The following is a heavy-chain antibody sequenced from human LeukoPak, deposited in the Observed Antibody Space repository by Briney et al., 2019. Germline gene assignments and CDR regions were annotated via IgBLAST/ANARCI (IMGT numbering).Heavy chain of an antibody. CDR1: GGTFSSYA. D-gene: IGHD3-3*01. V-gene: IGHV1-69*04. J-gene: IGHJ4*02. Sequence: ASVKVSCKASGGTFSSYAFTWVRQAPGQGLEWMGRIVPTLNLAHYAQKFQGRVTMTEDTSTDTAYMELSSLRSEDTAVYYCATELVPYDFWSGTEVDYWGQGTLVTVSS. CDR2: IVPTLNLA. CDR3: ATELVPYDFWSGTEVDY.